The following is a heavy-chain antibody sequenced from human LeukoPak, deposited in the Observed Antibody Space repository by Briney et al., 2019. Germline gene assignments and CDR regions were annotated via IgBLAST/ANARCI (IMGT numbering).Heavy chain of an antibody. CDR3: AKRSDGYSGFDY. V-gene: IGHV3-23*01. Sequence: GGSLRHSCAASGFTFPSYAMSWVRQAPGKGLNWVAAISDSGGSTYYADSVKGRFTISRDNSKNTLHLQMNSLRAEDTAVYYCAKRSDGYSGFDYWGQGTLVTLSS. J-gene: IGHJ4*02. CDR1: GFTFPSYA. D-gene: IGHD5-18*01. CDR2: ISDSGGST.